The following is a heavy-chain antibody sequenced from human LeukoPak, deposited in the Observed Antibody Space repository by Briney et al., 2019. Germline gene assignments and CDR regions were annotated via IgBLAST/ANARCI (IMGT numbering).Heavy chain of an antibody. J-gene: IGHJ5*02. CDR2: IHDHLRT. D-gene: IGHD6-25*01. Sequence: PSETLSLTCSVSSGSMSDSITWGWGRRPPGKGVESLANIHDHLRTAPTPSLRTPLTLSPDRSKTQFSLKVSSVTAADTAFYYCAKVLTAAGLDLWGQGTLVTVSS. V-gene: IGHV4/OR15-8*01. CDR3: AKVLTAAGLDL. CDR1: SGSMSDSIT.